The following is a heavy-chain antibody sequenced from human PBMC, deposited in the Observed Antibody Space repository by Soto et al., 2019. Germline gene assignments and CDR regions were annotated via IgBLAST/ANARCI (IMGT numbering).Heavy chain of an antibody. CDR3: ARDHRTTAMGRSFDY. D-gene: IGHD5-18*01. CDR2: ISKSSSYI. J-gene: IGHJ4*02. CDR1: GFSFSTYS. Sequence: EVQVVESGGGLVKPGGSLRLSCAASGFSFSTYSMNWVRQAPGKGLEWVSSISKSSSYIYYADSVKGRFTISRDNAKNSLYLQMNSLRVEDTAVYFCARDHRTTAMGRSFDYWGQGTLVTVSS. V-gene: IGHV3-21*01.